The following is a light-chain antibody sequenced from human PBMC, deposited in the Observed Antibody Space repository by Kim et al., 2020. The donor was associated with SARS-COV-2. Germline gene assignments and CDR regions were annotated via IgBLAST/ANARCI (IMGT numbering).Light chain of an antibody. Sequence: ASVGDSVTTTCRASQSISSWLAWYQQKPGKAPKLLIYDASSLESGVPSRFSGSGSWTEFTLTISSLQPDDFASYYCQHYNSYSETFGQGTKVDIK. V-gene: IGKV1-5*01. CDR2: DAS. CDR3: QHYNSYSET. CDR1: QSISSW. J-gene: IGKJ1*01.